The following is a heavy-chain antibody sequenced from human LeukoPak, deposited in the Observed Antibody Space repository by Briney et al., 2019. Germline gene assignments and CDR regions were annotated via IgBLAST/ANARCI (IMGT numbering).Heavy chain of an antibody. V-gene: IGHV6-1*01. J-gene: IGHJ5*02. CDR2: TYYKSKLYN. CDR1: GDIVSSNSAA. CDR3: ARDVSRSEDSSGWYDWFDP. Sequence: SQTLSLTCALSGDIVSSNSAAWHWIRQSPSRGLEWLVRTYYKSKLYNDYAVSVKSRITINPDTSKTQFSLQLNSVTPEDTAVYYCARDVSRSEDSSGWYDWFDPWGQGTLVTVSS. D-gene: IGHD6-19*01.